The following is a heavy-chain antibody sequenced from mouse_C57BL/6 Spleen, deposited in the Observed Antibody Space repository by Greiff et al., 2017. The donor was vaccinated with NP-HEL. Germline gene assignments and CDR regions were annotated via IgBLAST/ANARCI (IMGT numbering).Heavy chain of an antibody. D-gene: IGHD1-1*01. J-gene: IGHJ1*03. CDR3: ARGCSSYEYFDV. CDR1: GYAFSSSW. V-gene: IGHV1-82*01. Sequence: QVQLQQSGPELVKPGASVKISCKASGYAFSSSWMNWVKQRPGKGLEWIGRIYPGDGDTNYNGKFKGQATLTADKSSSTAYMQRSSLTSEDSAVYFCARGCSSYEYFDVWGTGTTVTVSS. CDR2: IYPGDGDT.